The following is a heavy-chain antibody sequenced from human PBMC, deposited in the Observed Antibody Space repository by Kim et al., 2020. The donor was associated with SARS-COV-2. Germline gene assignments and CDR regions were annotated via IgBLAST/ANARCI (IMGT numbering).Heavy chain of an antibody. CDR1: GFTFSSYA. J-gene: IGHJ6*02. V-gene: IGHV3-23*01. CDR2: ISGSGGST. CDR3: ATGRYYDSSGYRIYYYYGMDV. Sequence: GGSLRLSCAASGFTFSSYAMSWVRQAPGKGLEWVSAISGSGGSTYYADSVKGRFTISRDNSKNTLYLQMNSLRAEDTAVYYCATGRYYDSSGYRIYYYYGMDVWGQGTTVTVSS. D-gene: IGHD3-22*01.